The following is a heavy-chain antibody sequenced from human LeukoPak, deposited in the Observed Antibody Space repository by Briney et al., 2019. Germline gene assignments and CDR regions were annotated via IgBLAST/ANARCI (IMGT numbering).Heavy chain of an antibody. D-gene: IGHD2-2*01. CDR1: GGSISSYY. V-gene: IGHV4-59*01. CDR2: IYYSGST. Sequence: SETLSLTCTVSGGSISSYYWSWIRQPPGKGLEWIRYIYYSGSTNYNPSLKSRVTISVDTSKNQFSLKLSSVTAADTAVYYCARADLVSEDIVVVPAANPPHDAFDIWGQGTMVTVSS. J-gene: IGHJ3*02. CDR3: ARADLVSEDIVVVPAANPPHDAFDI.